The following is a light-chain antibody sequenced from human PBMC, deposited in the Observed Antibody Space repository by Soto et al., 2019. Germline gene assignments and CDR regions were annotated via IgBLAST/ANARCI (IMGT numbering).Light chain of an antibody. Sequence: QSALTQPPSASGSPGQSVTISCTGTSSDVGNYNYVSWYQQHPGKAPKLMIYEVNKRPSGVPDRFSGSKSGNTASLTVSGLQAEDEADYYCSSYAGSNKVFGGGTKLTVL. J-gene: IGLJ3*02. CDR3: SSYAGSNKV. CDR2: EVN. CDR1: SSDVGNYNY. V-gene: IGLV2-8*01.